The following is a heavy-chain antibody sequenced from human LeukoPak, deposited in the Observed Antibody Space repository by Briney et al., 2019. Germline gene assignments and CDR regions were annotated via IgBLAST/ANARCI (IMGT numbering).Heavy chain of an antibody. CDR2: ISYDGSNK. J-gene: IGHJ6*02. Sequence: GRSLRLSCAASGFTFSSYGMHWVRQAPGKGLEWVAVISYDGSNKYYADSVKGRFTISRDNSKNTLYLQMNSLRAEDTAVYCCAKGLLWLGSSAWGQGTTVTVSS. D-gene: IGHD3-10*01. V-gene: IGHV3-30*18. CDR1: GFTFSSYG. CDR3: AKGLLWLGSSA.